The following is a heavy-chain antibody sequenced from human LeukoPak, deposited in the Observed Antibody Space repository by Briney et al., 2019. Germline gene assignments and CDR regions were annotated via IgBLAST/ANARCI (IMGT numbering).Heavy chain of an antibody. CDR1: GGSISSGGYS. CDR2: IYHSGST. D-gene: IGHD3-10*01. Sequence: SETLSLTCAVSGGSISSGGYSWSCIRQPPGKGLEWIGYIYHSGSTYYNPSLKSRVTISVDRSKNQFSLKLSSVTAADTAVYYCARVITMVRGVIEGWFDPWGQGTLVTVSS. V-gene: IGHV4-30-2*01. CDR3: ARVITMVRGVIEGWFDP. J-gene: IGHJ5*02.